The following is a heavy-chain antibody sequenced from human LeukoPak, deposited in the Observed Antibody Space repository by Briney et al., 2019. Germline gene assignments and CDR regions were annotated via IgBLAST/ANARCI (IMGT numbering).Heavy chain of an antibody. D-gene: IGHD2-15*01. CDR2: ISSSSSYI. Sequence: GGSLRLSCAASGFTFSSYSMNWVRQAPGKGLEWVSSISSSSSYIYYADSVKGRFTISRDNAKNSLYPQMNSLRAEDTAVYYCARDCSGGSCYAHWGQGTLVTVSS. J-gene: IGHJ4*02. CDR3: ARDCSGGSCYAH. V-gene: IGHV3-21*01. CDR1: GFTFSSYS.